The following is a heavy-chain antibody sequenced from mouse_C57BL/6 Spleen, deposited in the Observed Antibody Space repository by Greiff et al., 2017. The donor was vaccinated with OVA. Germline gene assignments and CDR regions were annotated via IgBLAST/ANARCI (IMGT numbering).Heavy chain of an antibody. J-gene: IGHJ2*01. CDR1: GFTFSSYG. Sequence: EVMLVESGGDLVKPGGSLKLSCAASGFTFSSYGMSWVRQTPDKRLEWVATISSGGSYTYYPDSVKGRFTISRDNAKNTLYLQMSSLKSEDTAMYYCARRGGYDPYYCDYWGQGTTLTVSS. CDR3: ARRGGYDPYYCDY. V-gene: IGHV5-6*02. D-gene: IGHD2-3*01. CDR2: ISSGGSYT.